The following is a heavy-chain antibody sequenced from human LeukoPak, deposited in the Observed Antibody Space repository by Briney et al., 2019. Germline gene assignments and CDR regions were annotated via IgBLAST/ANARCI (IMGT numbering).Heavy chain of an antibody. CDR3: ARGGSQDIEVVVAATIRAFDI. V-gene: IGHV4-34*01. J-gene: IGHJ3*02. Sequence: PSETLSLTCAVYGGSFSGYYWSWIRQPPGKGLEWIGEINHSGSTNYNPSLKSRVTISVDTSKNQFSLKLSSVTAADTAVYYCARGGSQDIEVVVAATIRAFDIWGQGTMVTVSS. CDR1: GGSFSGYY. D-gene: IGHD2-15*01. CDR2: INHSGST.